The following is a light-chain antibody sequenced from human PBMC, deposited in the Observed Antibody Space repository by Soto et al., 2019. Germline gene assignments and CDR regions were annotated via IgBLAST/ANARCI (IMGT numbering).Light chain of an antibody. CDR3: SSYRSSSSLEI. Sequence: QSALTQPASVSGSPGQSITISCTGTSSDVGGYNFVSWYQQYPGTAPKLMIYEVSNRPSGVSNRFSGSKSGNTASLTISGLQAEDEADYYCSSYRSSSSLEIFGGGTQLTVL. CDR1: SSDVGGYNF. CDR2: EVS. V-gene: IGLV2-14*01. J-gene: IGLJ2*01.